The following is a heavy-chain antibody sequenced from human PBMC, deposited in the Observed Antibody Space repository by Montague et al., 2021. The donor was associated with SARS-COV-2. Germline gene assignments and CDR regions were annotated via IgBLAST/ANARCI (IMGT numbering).Heavy chain of an antibody. CDR1: GGSISSYY. CDR2: IYYSGST. J-gene: IGHJ6*02. D-gene: IGHD2-15*01. Sequence: SETLSLTCTVSGGSISSYYWSWIRQPPGKGLELIGYIYYSGSTNYNPSLKSRVTISVDTSKNQFSLKLSSVTAADTAAYYCARHPIGSFPRYGMDVWGQGTTVTVSS. CDR3: ARHPIGSFPRYGMDV. V-gene: IGHV4-59*08.